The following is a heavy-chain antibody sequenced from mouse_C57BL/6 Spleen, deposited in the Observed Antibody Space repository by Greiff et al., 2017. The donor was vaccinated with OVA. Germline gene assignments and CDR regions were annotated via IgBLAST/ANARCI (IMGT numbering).Heavy chain of an antibody. D-gene: IGHD1-1*01. Sequence: VQLKQSVAELVRPGASVKLSCTASGFNIKNTYMHWVKQRPEQGLEWIGRIDPANGNTKYAPKFQGKATITADTSSNTAYLQLISLTSEDTAIYDRAITTVVEGAMDYWGQGTSVTVSS. CDR3: AITTVVEGAMDY. V-gene: IGHV14-3*01. J-gene: IGHJ4*01. CDR2: IDPANGNT. CDR1: GFNIKNTY.